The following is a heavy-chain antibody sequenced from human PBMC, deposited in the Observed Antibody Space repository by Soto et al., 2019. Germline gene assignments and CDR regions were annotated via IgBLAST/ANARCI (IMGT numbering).Heavy chain of an antibody. Sequence: ASVKVSCKASGYTFTGYYMHWVRQAPGQGLEWMGWINPNSGGTNYAQKFQGWVTMTRDTSISTAYMELSRLRSDDTAVYYCARGSGAAAGPNDAFDIWGQGTMVTVSS. V-gene: IGHV1-2*04. D-gene: IGHD6-13*01. J-gene: IGHJ3*02. CDR1: GYTFTGYY. CDR2: INPNSGGT. CDR3: ARGSGAAAGPNDAFDI.